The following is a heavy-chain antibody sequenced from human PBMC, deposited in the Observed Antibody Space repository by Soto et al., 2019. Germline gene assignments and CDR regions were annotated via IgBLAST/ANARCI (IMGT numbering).Heavy chain of an antibody. J-gene: IGHJ4*02. Sequence: SETLSLTCAVSGYSISDGYYWGWIRQPPGKGLEWIGSIYHTGSTYYNPSLKSRVTISVDTSKNQFSLKLSSVTAADTAVYYCARRHSSNWYGLDYWGQGTLVTVSS. D-gene: IGHD6-13*01. CDR1: GYSISDGYY. CDR3: ARRHSSNWYGLDY. V-gene: IGHV4-38-2*01. CDR2: IYHTGST.